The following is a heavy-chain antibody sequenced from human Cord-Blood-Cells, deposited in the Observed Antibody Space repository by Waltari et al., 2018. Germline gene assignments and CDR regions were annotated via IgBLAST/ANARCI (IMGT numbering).Heavy chain of an antibody. D-gene: IGHD4-17*01. V-gene: IGHV4-39*01. CDR2: IYYSGST. CDR1: GAPLSSSSDS. Sequence: QLQLQESGQGRGKPPETLSSTGIVPGAPLSSSSDSWGWIRQPPGKGLEWIGSIYYSGSTYYNPSLKSRVTISVDTSKNQFSLKLSSVTAADTAVYYCARLDGYYFDYWGQGTLVTVSS. CDR3: ARLDGYYFDY. J-gene: IGHJ4*02.